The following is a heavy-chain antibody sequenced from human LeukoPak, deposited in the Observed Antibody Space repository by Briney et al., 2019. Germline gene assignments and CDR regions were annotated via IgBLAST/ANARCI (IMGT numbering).Heavy chain of an antibody. Sequence: SVKVSCKASGGTFISYAISWVRQAPGQGLEWMGGIIPIFGTANYAQKFQGRVTITADESTSTAYMELSSLRSEDTAVYYCAKSGPYYYYGMDVWGQGTTVTVSS. J-gene: IGHJ6*02. CDR2: IIPIFGTA. CDR1: GGTFISYA. CDR3: AKSGPYYYYGMDV. V-gene: IGHV1-69*01.